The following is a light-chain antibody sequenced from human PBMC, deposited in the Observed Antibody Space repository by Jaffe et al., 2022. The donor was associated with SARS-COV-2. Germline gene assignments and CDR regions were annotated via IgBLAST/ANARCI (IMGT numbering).Light chain of an antibody. J-gene: IGKJ2*01. CDR1: QSVSDKY. CDR2: GAS. CDR3: QQYGSPYT. Sequence: EIVLTQSPGTLSLSPGERATLSCRASQSVSDKYLVWYQQKPGQAPRLLIYGASSRATGIPDRFSGSGSGTDFTLTISRLEPEDFAVYYCQQYGSPYTFGQGTKLE. V-gene: IGKV3-20*01.